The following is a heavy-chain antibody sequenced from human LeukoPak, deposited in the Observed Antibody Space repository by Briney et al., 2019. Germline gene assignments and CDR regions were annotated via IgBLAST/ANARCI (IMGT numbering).Heavy chain of an antibody. CDR2: IKPKTDDGTT. CDR1: GFIFSKAW. CDR3: TSALNLVLGESLGY. Sequence: PGGSLRLSCAASGFIFSKAWMAWVRQAPGKGLEWVGHIKPKTDDGTTDYAAPVKGRFTISRDDSKSTLYLQMNSLNTEDTAVYFCTSALNLVLGESLGYWGQGTLVTVSS. J-gene: IGHJ4*02. V-gene: IGHV3-15*01. D-gene: IGHD3-16*01.